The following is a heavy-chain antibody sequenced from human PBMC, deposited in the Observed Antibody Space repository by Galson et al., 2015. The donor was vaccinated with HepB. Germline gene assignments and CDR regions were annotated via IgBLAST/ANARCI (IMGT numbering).Heavy chain of an antibody. V-gene: IGHV3-21*01. CDR3: AGDDGDYGYVCGSYRADY. D-gene: IGHD3-16*02. CDR2: ISSSSSYI. CDR1: GFTFSSYS. Sequence: SLRLSCAASGFTFSSYSMNWVRQAPGKGLEWVSSISSSSSYIYYADSVKGRFTISRDNAKNSLYLQMNSLRAEDTAVYYCAGDDGDYGYVCGSYRADYWGQGALVTVSS. J-gene: IGHJ4*02.